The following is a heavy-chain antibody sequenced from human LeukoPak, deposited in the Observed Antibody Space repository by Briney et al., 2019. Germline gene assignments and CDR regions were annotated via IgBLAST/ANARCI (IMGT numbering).Heavy chain of an antibody. CDR3: ARDGSDFSLLSPNYYYYYMDV. Sequence: GGSLRLSCAASGFTFSDYYMSWIRQAPGKGLEWVSYISSSGSTIYYADSVKGRFTISRDNAKNSLYLQMNSLRAEDTAVYYCARDGSDFSLLSPNYYYYYMDVWGKGTTVTVSS. CDR1: GFTFSDYY. D-gene: IGHD3-16*02. CDR2: ISSSGSTI. V-gene: IGHV3-11*04. J-gene: IGHJ6*03.